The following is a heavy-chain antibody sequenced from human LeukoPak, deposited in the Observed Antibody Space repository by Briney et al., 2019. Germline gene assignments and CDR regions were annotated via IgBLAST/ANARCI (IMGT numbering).Heavy chain of an antibody. CDR3: AKDWGAYCSGGSCYGDFDY. J-gene: IGHJ4*02. CDR2: VRSSGAIT. CDR1: GFTFSHYG. V-gene: IGHV3-23*01. Sequence: PGGSLRLSCVASGFTFSHYGMNWVRQAPGKGLEWVSGVRSSGAITYYADSVKGRFTISRDNSKNTLYLQMNSLRGEDTAVYYCAKDWGAYCSGGSCYGDFDYWGQGTLVTVSS. D-gene: IGHD2-15*01.